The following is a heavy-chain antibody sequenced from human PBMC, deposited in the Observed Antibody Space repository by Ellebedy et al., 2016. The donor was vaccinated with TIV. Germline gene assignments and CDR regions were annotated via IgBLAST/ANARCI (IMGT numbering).Heavy chain of an antibody. V-gene: IGHV3-23*01. CDR2: ISASGSTS. Sequence: GESLKISCVASGFPFSTFAMSWVRQAPGEGPEWVSSISASGSTSYYPDSVKGRFTISRDNSKNTLHLQMNSLRAEDSAVYYCAKDRGRAPAGGHKWFDPWGQGTLVTVSS. D-gene: IGHD6-13*01. CDR1: GFPFSTFA. CDR3: AKDRGRAPAGGHKWFDP. J-gene: IGHJ5*02.